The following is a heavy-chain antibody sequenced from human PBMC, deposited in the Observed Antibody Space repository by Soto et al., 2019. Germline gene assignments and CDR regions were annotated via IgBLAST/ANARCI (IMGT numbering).Heavy chain of an antibody. D-gene: IGHD3-16*02. V-gene: IGHV3-30*18. J-gene: IGHJ4*02. CDR1: GFTFSSYG. Sequence: GGSLRLSCAASGFTFSSYGMHWVRQAPGKGLEWVAVISYDGSNKYYADSVKGRFTISRDNSKNTLYLQMNSLRAEDTAVYYCAKDGLRLGELSLPDYWGQGTLVTVSS. CDR3: AKDGLRLGELSLPDY. CDR2: ISYDGSNK.